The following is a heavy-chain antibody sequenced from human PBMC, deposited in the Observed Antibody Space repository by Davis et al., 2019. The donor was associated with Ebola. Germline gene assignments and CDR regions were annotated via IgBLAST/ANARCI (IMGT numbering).Heavy chain of an antibody. Sequence: PSETLSLTCDVSGYSISSGYYWGWIRQSPGKGLEWIGSVYHSGTTYYNPSLKSRVTISVDTSKNQFSLRLTSVTAADTAMYYCARDRYNIKLYDWFDHWGQGTLVTVSS. CDR2: VYHSGTT. D-gene: IGHD1-14*01. CDR1: GYSISSGYY. J-gene: IGHJ5*02. CDR3: ARDRYNIKLYDWFDH. V-gene: IGHV4-38-2*02.